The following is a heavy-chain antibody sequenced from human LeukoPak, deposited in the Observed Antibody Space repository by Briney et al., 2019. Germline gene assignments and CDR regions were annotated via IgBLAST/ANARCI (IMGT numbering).Heavy chain of an antibody. J-gene: IGHJ4*02. CDR3: AKDFFSSSWTAFDY. V-gene: IGHV3-23*01. CDR1: GFTFSSYA. CDR2: ISGSGGST. D-gene: IGHD6-13*01. Sequence: PGGSLRLSCAASGFTFSSYAMSWVRQAPGKGLEWVSDISGSGGSTYYADSVKGRFTISRDNSKNTLYLQMNSLRAEDTAVYYCAKDFFSSSWTAFDYWGQGTLVTVSS.